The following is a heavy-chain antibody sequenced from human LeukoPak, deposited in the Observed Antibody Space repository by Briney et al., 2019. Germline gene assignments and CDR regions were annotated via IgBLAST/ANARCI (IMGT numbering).Heavy chain of an antibody. CDR1: GGSISTSSSYQ. V-gene: IGHV4-39*01. CDR3: ARLLQLATFDY. CDR2: IYYSGTT. Sequence: SETLSLTCTVSGGSISTSSSYQWACIRQPPGKGLEWIGTIYYSGTTYYNPSLKSRVTMSVDTSKNQFSLKLSSVTAADTAAYYCARLLQLATFDYWGRGTLVTVST. J-gene: IGHJ4*02. D-gene: IGHD6-6*01.